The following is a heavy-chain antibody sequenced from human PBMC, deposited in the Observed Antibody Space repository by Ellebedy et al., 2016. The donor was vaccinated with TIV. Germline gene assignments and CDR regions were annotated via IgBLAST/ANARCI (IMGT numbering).Heavy chain of an antibody. CDR3: ARDFRWAFDH. CDR1: GFTFSSYA. Sequence: PGGSLRLSCAASGFTFSSYAMSWVRQAPGKGLEWVSTISDGAGNTYYADSVKGRFTISRDSAKNSLYLQVNSLRDEDTAVYYCARDFRWAFDHWGQGALVTVSS. D-gene: IGHD4-23*01. J-gene: IGHJ4*02. CDR2: ISDGAGNT. V-gene: IGHV3-23*01.